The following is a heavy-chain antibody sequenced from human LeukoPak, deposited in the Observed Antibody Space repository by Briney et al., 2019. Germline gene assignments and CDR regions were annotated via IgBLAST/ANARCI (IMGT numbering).Heavy chain of an antibody. V-gene: IGHV1-69*05. CDR1: GGTFSSYA. D-gene: IGHD6-13*01. CDR2: IIPIFGTA. J-gene: IGHJ4*02. CDR3: ARDGLAAAGNKFDY. Sequence: SVKVSCKASGGTFSSYAISWVRQAPGQGLEWMGRIIPIFGTANYAQKFQGRATITTDESTSTAYMELSSLRSEDTAVYYCARDGLAAAGNKFDYWGQGTLVTVSS.